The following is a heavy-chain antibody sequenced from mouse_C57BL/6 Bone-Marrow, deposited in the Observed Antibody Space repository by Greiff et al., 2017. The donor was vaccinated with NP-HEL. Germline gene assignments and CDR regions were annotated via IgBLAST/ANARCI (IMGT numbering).Heavy chain of an antibody. J-gene: IGHJ2*01. CDR2: IDPETGGT. V-gene: IGHV1-15*01. CDR1: GYTFTDYE. D-gene: IGHD1-1*01. Sequence: VQLQESGAELVRPGASVTLSCKASGYTFTDYEMHWVKQTPVHGLEWIGAIDPETGGTAYNQKFKGKAILTADKSSSTAYMELRSLTSEDSAVYYCTRWYYGSLDYWGQGTTLTVSS. CDR3: TRWYYGSLDY.